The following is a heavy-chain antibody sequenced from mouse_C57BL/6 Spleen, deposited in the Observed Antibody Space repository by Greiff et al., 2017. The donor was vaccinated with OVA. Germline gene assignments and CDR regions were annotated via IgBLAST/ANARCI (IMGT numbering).Heavy chain of an antibody. CDR1: GYTFTSYW. V-gene: IGHV1-50*01. Sequence: QVQLQQPGAELVKPGASVKLSCKASGYTFTSYWMQWVKQRPGQGLEWIGEIDPSDSYTNYNQKFKGKATLTVDTSSSTAYMQLSSLTSEDSAVYYCARSIYDYDRGSYWGQGTTLTVSS. D-gene: IGHD2-4*01. CDR2: IDPSDSYT. J-gene: IGHJ2*01. CDR3: ARSIYDYDRGSY.